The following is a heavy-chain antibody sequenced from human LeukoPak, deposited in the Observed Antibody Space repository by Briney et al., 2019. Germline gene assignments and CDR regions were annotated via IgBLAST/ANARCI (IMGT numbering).Heavy chain of an antibody. J-gene: IGHJ4*02. V-gene: IGHV3-30-3*01. D-gene: IGHD6-13*01. CDR2: ISYDANQN. CDR1: GFIFSDYA. CDR3: ARADSSSWHNFDY. Sequence: GGSLRLSCAASGFIFSDYAMHWVRQAPGKGREWVAVISYDANQNYYAGSVRGRFTISRDNSKSTLYLQMNTLRPEDTAVYYCARADSSSWHNFDYWGQGTLVTVSS.